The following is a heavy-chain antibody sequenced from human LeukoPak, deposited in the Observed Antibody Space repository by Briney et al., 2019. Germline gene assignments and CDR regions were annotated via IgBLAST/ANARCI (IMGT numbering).Heavy chain of an antibody. CDR2: MCGTAGCT. Sequence: GGSLTLSCQASGFTFYMYAMSWVRQAPGKGLEWVASMCGTAGCTFYPDSVKGRFTISRDNSKNVLYLRMNSLTAEDTAIYYCANDRPNFHENSGHYYRRDGDSWGQGTLVTVSS. J-gene: IGHJ5*01. CDR1: GFTFYMYA. D-gene: IGHD3-22*01. CDR3: ANDRPNFHENSGHYYRRDGDS. V-gene: IGHV3-23*01.